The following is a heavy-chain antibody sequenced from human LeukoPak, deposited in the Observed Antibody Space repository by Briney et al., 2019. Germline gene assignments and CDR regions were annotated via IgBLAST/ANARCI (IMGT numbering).Heavy chain of an antibody. J-gene: IGHJ6*04. CDR3: ARDRASSSSPYYYYYYGMDV. CDR1: GGTFSSYA. CDR2: IIPIFGTA. D-gene: IGHD6-13*01. V-gene: IGHV1-69*06. Sequence: SVKVSCKASGGTFSSYAISWVRQPPGQGLEWMGGIIPIFGTANYAQKFQGRVTITADKSTSTAYMELSSLRSEDTAVYYCARDRASSSSPYYYYYYGMDVWGKGTTVTVSS.